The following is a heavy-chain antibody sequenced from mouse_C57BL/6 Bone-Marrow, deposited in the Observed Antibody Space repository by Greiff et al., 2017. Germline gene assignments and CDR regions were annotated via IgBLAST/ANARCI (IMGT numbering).Heavy chain of an antibody. Sequence: VQLQQSGAELVKPGASVKLSCTASGFNIKDYYMHWVKQSTEPGLAWIGRVDPEDGENKYAPKFQGKATITADTSSNPAYLKLSSLTSEDTAVYYGASMITTKDFDYWGQGTTLTVSS. J-gene: IGHJ2*01. CDR3: ASMITTKDFDY. CDR2: VDPEDGEN. CDR1: GFNIKDYY. V-gene: IGHV14-2*01. D-gene: IGHD2-4*01.